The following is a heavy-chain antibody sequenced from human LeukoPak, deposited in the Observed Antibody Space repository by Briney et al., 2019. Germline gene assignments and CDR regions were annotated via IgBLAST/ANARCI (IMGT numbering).Heavy chain of an antibody. CDR1: GSTFSSYA. D-gene: IGHD3-22*01. Sequence: SVKVSCKASGSTFSSYAISWVRQAPGQGLEWMGGIIPIFGGTNYAQKFQGRVTITADKSTSTAYMELSSLRSEDTAVYYCARYTDSSGYYSRYYFDYWGQGTLVTVSS. J-gene: IGHJ4*02. CDR2: IIPIFGGT. V-gene: IGHV1-69*06. CDR3: ARYTDSSGYYSRYYFDY.